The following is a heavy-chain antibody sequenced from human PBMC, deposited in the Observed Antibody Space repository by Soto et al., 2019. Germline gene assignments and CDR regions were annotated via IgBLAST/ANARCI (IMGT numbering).Heavy chain of an antibody. CDR3: ARGYGVYAAFDI. V-gene: IGHV4-59*01. D-gene: IGHD2-8*01. CDR2: IYYSGST. Sequence: SETLSLTCTVSGGSISSYYWSWIRQPPGKGLEWIGYIYYSGSTNYSPSLKSRVTISVDTSKNQFSLKLSSVTAADTAVYYCARGYGVYAAFDIWGQGTMVTVSS. CDR1: GGSISSYY. J-gene: IGHJ3*02.